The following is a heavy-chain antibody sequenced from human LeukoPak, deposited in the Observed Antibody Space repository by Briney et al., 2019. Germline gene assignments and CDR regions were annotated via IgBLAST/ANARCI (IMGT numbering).Heavy chain of an antibody. Sequence: SETLSLTCTVSGGSLSSSSYYWGWIRQPPGKGLEWIGSIYYSGSTYYNPSLKSRVTISVDTSKNQFSLKLSSVTAADTAVYYCARKTVTIQYYYYYYGMDVWGQGTTVTVSS. CDR3: ARKTVTIQYYYYYYGMDV. CDR2: IYYSGST. J-gene: IGHJ6*02. D-gene: IGHD4-17*01. V-gene: IGHV4-39*01. CDR1: GGSLSSSSYY.